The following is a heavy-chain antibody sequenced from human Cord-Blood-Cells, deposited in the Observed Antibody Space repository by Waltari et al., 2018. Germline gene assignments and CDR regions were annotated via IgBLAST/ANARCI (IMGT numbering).Heavy chain of an antibody. D-gene: IGHD2-2*01. CDR3: ATGKPGVPAADY. J-gene: IGHJ4*02. V-gene: IGHV3-23*01. CDR1: GFTFSMYA. CDR2: ISGSGGST. Sequence: EVRLLESGGGLVQPGGSLRLYCAAHGFTFSMYAMSWFRQAPGKGLEWVSAISGSGGSTYYADSVKGRFTISRDNSKNTLYLQMNSLRAEDTAVYYCATGKPGVPAADYWGQGTLVTVSS.